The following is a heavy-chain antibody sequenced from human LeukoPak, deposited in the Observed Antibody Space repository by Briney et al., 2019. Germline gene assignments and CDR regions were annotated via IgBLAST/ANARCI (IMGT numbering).Heavy chain of an antibody. V-gene: IGHV4-39*07. CDR2: IPYSGST. CDR3: ARCKDYYVSGSYYKTFDY. CDR1: GDSIKSSSYY. D-gene: IGHD3-10*01. J-gene: IGHJ4*02. Sequence: PSVTLSLTCTVSGDSIKSSSYYGRCIRQPPEKRLEWIGSIPYSGSTYYNPSLKSRLTISVDTYKNQFSLKLSSVTAADTAVYYCARCKDYYVSGSYYKTFDYWGQGTLVTVSS.